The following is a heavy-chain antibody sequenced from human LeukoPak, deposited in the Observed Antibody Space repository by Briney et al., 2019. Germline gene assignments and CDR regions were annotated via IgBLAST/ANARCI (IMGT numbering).Heavy chain of an antibody. CDR2: IYSSGST. V-gene: IGHV3-53*01. J-gene: IGHJ4*02. D-gene: IGHD6-13*01. Sequence: RGSLRLSCAASGFTFSSYWMSWVRQAPGKGLEWVSVIYSSGSTYYADSVEGRFTISRDNSKNTLHLQMNTLRAEDTAVYYCASRIATAGSVDYWGQGTLVTVSS. CDR3: ASRIATAGSVDY. CDR1: GFTFSSYW.